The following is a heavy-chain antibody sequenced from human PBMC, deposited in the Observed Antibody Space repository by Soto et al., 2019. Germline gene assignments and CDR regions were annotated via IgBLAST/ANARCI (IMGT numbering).Heavy chain of an antibody. V-gene: IGHV3-11*06. CDR2: ISSSSSYT. CDR1: GFTFSDYY. D-gene: IGHD4-17*01. Sequence: QVQLVESGGGLVKPGGSLRLSCAASGFTFSDYYMSWIRQAPGKGLEWVSYISSSSSYTNYADSVKGRFTISRDKAKNSLYLQMNSLRAEDTAVYYCARVSYGDYSYYFDYWGQGTLVTVSS. J-gene: IGHJ4*02. CDR3: ARVSYGDYSYYFDY.